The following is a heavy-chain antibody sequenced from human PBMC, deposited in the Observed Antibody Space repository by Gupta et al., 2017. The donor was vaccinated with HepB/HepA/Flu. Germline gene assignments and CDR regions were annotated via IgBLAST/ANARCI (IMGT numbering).Heavy chain of an antibody. Sequence: EGQVVESGGDLVQPGGARKLACAASGFTVINNYMGWVRQAPGEGVEWVSFIYSGANSYYRDSVKGRFSISNDGSMNTLFXQXNSLRDXDTGIYYCARNYGALEWYWGQGSLVTVSS. D-gene: IGHD3-16*01. V-gene: IGHV3-66*01. CDR1: GFTVINNY. CDR2: IYSGANS. J-gene: IGHJ4*02. CDR3: ARNYGALEWY.